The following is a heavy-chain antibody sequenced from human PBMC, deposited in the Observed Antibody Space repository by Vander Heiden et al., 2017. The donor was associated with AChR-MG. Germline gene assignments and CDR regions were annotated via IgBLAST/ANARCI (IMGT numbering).Heavy chain of an antibody. Sequence: QVQLVQSGAAVKKPGPSVTLSCNASGRPLSSYAISWGRQAPGQGLEWMGGIIPIFGTANYAQKFQGRVTITADESTSTAYMELSSLRSEDTAVYYCAREAVPYYYYGMDVWGQGTTVTVSS. CDR3: AREAVPYYYYGMDV. V-gene: IGHV1-69*01. CDR1: GRPLSSYA. CDR2: IIPIFGTA. J-gene: IGHJ6*02. D-gene: IGHD2-2*01.